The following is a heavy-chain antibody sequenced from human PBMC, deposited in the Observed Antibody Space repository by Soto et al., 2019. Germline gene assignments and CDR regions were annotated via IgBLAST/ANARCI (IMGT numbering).Heavy chain of an antibody. CDR3: ARKGGYYYGMDV. CDR1: GYTFTSYA. Sequence: ASVKVSCKASGYTFTSYAMHWVRQAPGQRLEWMGWINAGNGNTKYSQKFQGRVTITRDTSASTAYMELSSLRSEDTAVYYCARKGGYYYGMDVWGQGTTVTVSS. V-gene: IGHV1-3*01. CDR2: INAGNGNT. J-gene: IGHJ6*02.